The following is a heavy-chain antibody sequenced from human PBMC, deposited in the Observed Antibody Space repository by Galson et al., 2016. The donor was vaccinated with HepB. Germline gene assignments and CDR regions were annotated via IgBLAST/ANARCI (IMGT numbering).Heavy chain of an antibody. V-gene: IGHV3-9*01. CDR2: VRWDGDNL. CDR1: GFKFDDFA. D-gene: IGHD6-19*01. CDR3: ARGSRGWA. Sequence: SLRLSCAASGFKFDDFAIHWVRQPPGKGLDWVAGVRWDGDNLGYADSVMGRFTISRDKANNSVYLQMKSLRGEDTAIYYCARGSRGWAWGQGTLVTVSS. J-gene: IGHJ4*02.